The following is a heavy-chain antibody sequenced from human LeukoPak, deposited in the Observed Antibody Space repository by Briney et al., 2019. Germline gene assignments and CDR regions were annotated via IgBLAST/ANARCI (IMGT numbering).Heavy chain of an antibody. CDR2: IYTSGST. J-gene: IGHJ4*02. V-gene: IGHV4-61*02. CDR3: GRDDPYESSGSTTGGFDY. CDR1: GGSISSVRYY. D-gene: IGHD3-22*01. Sequence: SQTLSLTCTVPGGSISSVRYYWSWIRQPAGKGLEWIARIYTSGSTNYNPPLKSGFTISVDTSKNQSSLKLTPMTPADTPFFSCGRDDPYESSGSTTGGFDYWGQGTLVSVSS.